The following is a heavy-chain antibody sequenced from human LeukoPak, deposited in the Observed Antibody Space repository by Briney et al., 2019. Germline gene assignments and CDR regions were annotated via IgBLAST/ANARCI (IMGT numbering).Heavy chain of an antibody. CDR2: ISWNSGII. CDR1: GFTFDDHA. D-gene: IGHD1-26*01. CDR3: ARPLVGAVDAFDI. J-gene: IGHJ3*02. Sequence: GGSLRLSCAASGFTFDDHAMHWVRQAPGKGLEWVAGISWNSGIIDYADSVKGRFTISRDNAKNSLYLQMNSLRAEDTAVYYCARPLVGAVDAFDIWGQGTMVTVSS. V-gene: IGHV3-9*01.